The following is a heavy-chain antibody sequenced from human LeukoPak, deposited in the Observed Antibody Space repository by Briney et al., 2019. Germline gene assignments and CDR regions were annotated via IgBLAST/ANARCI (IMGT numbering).Heavy chain of an antibody. D-gene: IGHD3-10*01. CDR1: GFTFSSYG. CDR3: AKIVWFGVLVGFDY. J-gene: IGHJ4*02. Sequence: PGGTLRLSCAASGFTFSSYGMNWVRQAPGKGLEWVSSISGSGGSTYYADSVKGRFTMSRDNSKNTLYLQMNSLRAEDTAVYYCAKIVWFGVLVGFDYWGQGTLVTVSS. CDR2: ISGSGGST. V-gene: IGHV3-23*01.